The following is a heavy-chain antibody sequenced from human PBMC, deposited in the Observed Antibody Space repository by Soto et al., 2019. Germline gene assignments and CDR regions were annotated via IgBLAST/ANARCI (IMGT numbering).Heavy chain of an antibody. CDR3: ARDRATGTFDP. J-gene: IGHJ5*02. V-gene: IGHV4-4*07. CDR1: GGSISNYY. CDR2: IYPSGSP. Sequence: SETLSLTCTVSGGSISNYYWSWIRQPAGKGLEWIGRIYPSGSPNYNPSLKSRVAMSVDTSKNHFPLRLSSVTAADTAVYYCARDRATGTFDPWGQGTLVTVYS.